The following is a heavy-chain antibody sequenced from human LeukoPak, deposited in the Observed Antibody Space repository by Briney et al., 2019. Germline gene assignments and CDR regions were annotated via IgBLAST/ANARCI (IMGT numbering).Heavy chain of an antibody. CDR2: IYHSGST. V-gene: IGHV4-4*02. Sequence: SETLSLTCAVSGGSISSNNWWTWVRQPPGKGLEWIGEIYHSGSTNYNPSLKSRVTISVDKSKNQFSLRLRSVTAADTAVYYCARNPVQTGFYFDYWGQGTLVTVSS. D-gene: IGHD3-9*01. CDR3: ARNPVQTGFYFDY. CDR1: GGSISSNNW. J-gene: IGHJ4*02.